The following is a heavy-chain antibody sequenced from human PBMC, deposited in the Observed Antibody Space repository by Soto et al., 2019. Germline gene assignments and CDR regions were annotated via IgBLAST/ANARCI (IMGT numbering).Heavy chain of an antibody. CDR2: ISYDGSNK. Sequence: GSLRLSCAASGFTFSSYAMHWVRQAPGKGLEWVAVISYDGSNKYYADSVKGRFTISRDNSKNTLYLQMNSLRAEDTAVYYCARDRRSYYDSSGYYPRGAFDIWGQGTMVTVSS. CDR1: GFTFSSYA. CDR3: ARDRRSYYDSSGYYPRGAFDI. J-gene: IGHJ3*02. D-gene: IGHD3-22*01. V-gene: IGHV3-30-3*01.